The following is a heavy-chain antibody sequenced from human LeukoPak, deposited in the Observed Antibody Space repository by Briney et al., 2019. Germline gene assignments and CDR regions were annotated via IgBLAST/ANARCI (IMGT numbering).Heavy chain of an antibody. Sequence: GGSLRLSCAASGFTFSSYAMSWVRQAPGKGLEWVSAISGSGGSTYYADSVKGRFTISRDNSKHTLYLQMNSLRAEDTAVYYCAKLTMIVVVHDAFDIWGQGTMVTVSS. CDR2: ISGSGGST. CDR1: GFTFSSYA. V-gene: IGHV3-23*01. D-gene: IGHD3-22*01. CDR3: AKLTMIVVVHDAFDI. J-gene: IGHJ3*02.